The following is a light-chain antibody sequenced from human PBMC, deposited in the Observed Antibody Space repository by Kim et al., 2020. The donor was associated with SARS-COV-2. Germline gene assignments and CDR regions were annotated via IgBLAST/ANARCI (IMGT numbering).Light chain of an antibody. Sequence: DIQMTQSPSSLSASVGDRVTITCQASQDISNYVHWYQQKPGKAPRLLITDASNLETGVPSRFSGRGSGTDYTFTISSLQPEDIVTYYCQQYDSLPVTFGQGKRLEIK. V-gene: IGKV1-33*01. J-gene: IGKJ5*01. CDR2: DAS. CDR1: QDISNY. CDR3: QQYDSLPVT.